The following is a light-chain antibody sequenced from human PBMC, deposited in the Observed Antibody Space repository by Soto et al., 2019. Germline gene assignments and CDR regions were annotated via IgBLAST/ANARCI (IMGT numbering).Light chain of an antibody. CDR2: GAS. CDR1: QSVSSSY. Sequence: EIVLTQSPGTLSLSPGERATLSCRARQSVSSSYLAWYQQKPGQAPRLLIYGASSRATGIPDRFSGSGSGTDFTLTISRLEPEDFAVYYCQQYGSSPPKYTFGQGTKREIK. V-gene: IGKV3-20*01. CDR3: QQYGSSPPKYT. J-gene: IGKJ2*01.